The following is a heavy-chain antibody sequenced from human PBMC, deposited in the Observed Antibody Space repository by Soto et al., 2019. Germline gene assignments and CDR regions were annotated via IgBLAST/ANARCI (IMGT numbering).Heavy chain of an antibody. Sequence: ASVKVYCKASGYTFTDYYINWVRQAPGQGLEWMGWINPNSGGTNYAQNFQGRVTMTRDTSISTAYMDLSRLKSDDTAVYYCARSNSYYKDWFGPWGQGTLVTVSS. CDR2: INPNSGGT. J-gene: IGHJ5*02. V-gene: IGHV1-2*02. CDR3: ARSNSYYKDWFGP. CDR1: GYTFTDYY. D-gene: IGHD5-18*01.